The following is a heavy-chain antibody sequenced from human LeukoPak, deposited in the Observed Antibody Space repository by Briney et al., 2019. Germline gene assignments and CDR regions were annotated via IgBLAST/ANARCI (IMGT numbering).Heavy chain of an antibody. CDR3: ARVPVVTAIHFDY. V-gene: IGHV1-2*02. J-gene: IGHJ4*02. CDR2: INPNSGGT. D-gene: IGHD2-21*02. CDR1: GYTFTGYY. Sequence: ASVKVSCKASGYTFTGYYMHWVRQAPGQGPESMGWINPNSGGTNYAQKFQGRVTMTRDTSISTAYMELSRLRSDDTAVYYCARVPVVTAIHFDYWGQGTLVTVSS.